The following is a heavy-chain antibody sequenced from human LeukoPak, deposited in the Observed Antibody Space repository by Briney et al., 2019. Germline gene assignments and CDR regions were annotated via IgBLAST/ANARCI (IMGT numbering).Heavy chain of an antibody. Sequence: SETLSLTCTVSGGSISSYYWNWIRQPPGKGLEWNGYIYYSGSTNYNPSLKSRVTISVDTSKNQFSLRLSSVTAADTAVYYCARDRYYDSGSYYNWGQGTLVTVSS. V-gene: IGHV4-59*01. D-gene: IGHD3-10*01. J-gene: IGHJ4*02. CDR1: GGSISSYY. CDR2: IYYSGST. CDR3: ARDRYYDSGSYYN.